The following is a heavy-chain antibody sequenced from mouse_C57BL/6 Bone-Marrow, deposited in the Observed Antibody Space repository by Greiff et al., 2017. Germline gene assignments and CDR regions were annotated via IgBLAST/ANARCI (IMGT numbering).Heavy chain of an antibody. CDR2: IWSGGST. J-gene: IGHJ2*01. CDR1: GFSLTSYG. CDR3: ARSRYYSNYSYYFDY. D-gene: IGHD2-5*01. V-gene: IGHV2-2*01. Sequence: QVQLQQSGPGLVQPSQCLSITCTVSGFSLTSYGVHWVRQSPGKGLEWLGVIWSGGSTDYNAAFISRLSISKDNSKSHVFFKMNGLQADDTAIYYCARSRYYSNYSYYFDYWGQGTTLTVSS.